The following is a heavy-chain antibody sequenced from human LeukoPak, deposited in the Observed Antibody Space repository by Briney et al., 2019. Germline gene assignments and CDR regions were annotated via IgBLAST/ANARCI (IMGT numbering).Heavy chain of an antibody. CDR2: IYYSGST. Sequence: SETLSLTCAVYGGSFSGYYWRWIRQPPGKGLEWIGYIYYSGSTNYNPSLKSRVTISVDTSKNQFSLKLSSVTAADTAVYYCARIPGITGSLYYYYYGMDVWGQGTTVTVSS. J-gene: IGHJ6*02. CDR3: ARIPGITGSLYYYYYGMDV. D-gene: IGHD1-20*01. V-gene: IGHV4-59*01. CDR1: GGSFSGYY.